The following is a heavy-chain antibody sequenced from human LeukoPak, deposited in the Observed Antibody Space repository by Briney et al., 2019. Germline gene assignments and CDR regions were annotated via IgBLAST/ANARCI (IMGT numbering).Heavy chain of an antibody. V-gene: IGHV4-38-2*02. CDR1: GYSISSGYY. CDR2: IYHSGST. Sequence: SETLSLTCTVSGYSISSGYYWGWIRQPPGKGLEWIGSIYHSGSTYYNPSLKSRFTISIDTSKNQFSLKLSSVTAADTAVYYCARVSFNGRNDYWGQGTLVTVSS. J-gene: IGHJ4*02. CDR3: ARVSFNGRNDY.